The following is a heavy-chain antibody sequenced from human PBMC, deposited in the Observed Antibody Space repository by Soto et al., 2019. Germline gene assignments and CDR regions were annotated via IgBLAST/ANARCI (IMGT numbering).Heavy chain of an antibody. CDR3: ATSVGIAPTGEDGMDV. J-gene: IGHJ6*02. V-gene: IGHV1-69*01. CDR2: IIPILTTP. D-gene: IGHD2-8*02. CDR1: GGTFSIYG. Sequence: QVQLVQSGAEVQKTGSSVKVSCKASGGTFSIYGFSWVRQAPGQGPEWIGGIIPILTTPNYAQKFHGRVTIVADESTTTVYTERSSLKSEDTAVYYCATSVGIAPTGEDGMDVWGQGTSVTVSS.